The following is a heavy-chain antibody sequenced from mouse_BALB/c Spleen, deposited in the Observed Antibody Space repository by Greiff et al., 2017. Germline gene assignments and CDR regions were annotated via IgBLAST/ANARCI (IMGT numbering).Heavy chain of an antibody. Sequence: VKLLESGAELVRPGSSVKISCKASGYAFSSYWMNWVKQRPGQGLEWIGQIYPGDGDTNYNGKFKGKATLTADKSSSTAYMQLSSLTSEDSAVYFCARLYGSSYRYFDYWGQGTTLTVSS. CDR1: GYAFSSYW. D-gene: IGHD1-1*01. CDR3: ARLYGSSYRYFDY. V-gene: IGHV1-80*01. CDR2: IYPGDGDT. J-gene: IGHJ2*01.